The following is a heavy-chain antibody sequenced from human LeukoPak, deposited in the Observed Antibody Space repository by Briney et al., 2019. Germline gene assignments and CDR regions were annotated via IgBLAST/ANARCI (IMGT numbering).Heavy chain of an antibody. CDR3: ARLPITKRAMDV. CDR1: GDSIRSGDSY. Sequence: SETLSLTCSVSGDSIRSGDSYWGWIRQNRWKGLEWIGSIYYVGSPHYNPSLNSRQVTMSVDTLKNQFSLKLTSVTAADTAVYYCARLPITKRAMDVWGQGTTVTVSS. D-gene: IGHD3-3*01. CDR2: IYYVGSP. J-gene: IGHJ6*02. V-gene: IGHV4-39*01.